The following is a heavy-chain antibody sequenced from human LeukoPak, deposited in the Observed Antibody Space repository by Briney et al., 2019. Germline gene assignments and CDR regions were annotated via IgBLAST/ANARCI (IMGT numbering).Heavy chain of an antibody. CDR3: ARVYNWNGYFDF. J-gene: IGHJ4*02. CDR2: INPSGGST. D-gene: IGHD1-1*01. Sequence: EASVKVSCKASGYSFTSYYIHWVRQAPGQGLEWMGVINPSGGSTTYAQKFQGRVTMTRDTSTSTVHMDLSSLRSEDTAVYYCARVYNWNGYFDFWGQGTLVTVSS. V-gene: IGHV1-46*01. CDR1: GYSFTSYY.